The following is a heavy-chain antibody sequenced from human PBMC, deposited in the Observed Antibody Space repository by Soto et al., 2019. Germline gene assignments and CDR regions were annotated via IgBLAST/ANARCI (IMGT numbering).Heavy chain of an antibody. CDR3: ARAFYGDYLYYYYMDV. CDR1: GGSFSGYY. D-gene: IGHD4-17*01. J-gene: IGHJ6*03. V-gene: IGHV4-34*01. Sequence: SETLSLTCAGYGGSFSGYYWSWIRQPPGKGLEWIGEINHSGSTNYNPSLKSRVTISVDTSKNQFSLKLSSVTAADTAVYYCARAFYGDYLYYYYMDVWGKGTTVT. CDR2: INHSGST.